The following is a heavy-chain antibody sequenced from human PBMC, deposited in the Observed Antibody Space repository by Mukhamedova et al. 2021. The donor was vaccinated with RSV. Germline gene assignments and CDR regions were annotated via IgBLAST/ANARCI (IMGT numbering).Heavy chain of an antibody. Sequence: SWIRQPPGKGLEWIGEINHSGSTNYNPSLKSRVTISVDTSKNQFSLKLSSVTAADPAVYYCARGRGSSSWYSHYYGMDVWGQGTT. V-gene: IGHV4-34*01. CDR2: INHSGST. CDR3: ARGRGSSSWYSHYYGMDV. D-gene: IGHD6-13*01. J-gene: IGHJ6*02.